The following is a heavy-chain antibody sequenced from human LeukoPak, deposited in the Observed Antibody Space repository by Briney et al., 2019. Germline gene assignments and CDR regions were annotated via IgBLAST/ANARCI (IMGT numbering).Heavy chain of an antibody. CDR1: GFTVSSNY. V-gene: IGHV3-53*01. CDR3: ARGSSSWYVDY. D-gene: IGHD6-13*01. CDR2: IYSGGST. Sequence: QAGGSLRLSCAASGFTVSSNYMSWVRQAPGKGLEWVSVIYSGGSTYYADSVKGRFTVSRDNPKNTLYLQMNSLRAEDTAVYYCARGSSSWYVDYWGQGTLVTVSS. J-gene: IGHJ4*02.